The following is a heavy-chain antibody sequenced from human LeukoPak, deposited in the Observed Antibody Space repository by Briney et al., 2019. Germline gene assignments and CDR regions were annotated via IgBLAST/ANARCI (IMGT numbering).Heavy chain of an antibody. V-gene: IGHV3-33*01. CDR2: IWSDGSNK. CDR3: ARRQSGTYSIDC. J-gene: IGHJ4*02. Sequence: PGRSLRLSCAASGFSFSGYDIHWVRQAPGKGLEWVALIWSDGSNKYYADSVQGRFTISRDNSNNTLSLQMNSLRAEDTAVYYCARRQSGTYSIDCWGQGTLVTVSP. D-gene: IGHD1-26*01. CDR1: GFSFSGYD.